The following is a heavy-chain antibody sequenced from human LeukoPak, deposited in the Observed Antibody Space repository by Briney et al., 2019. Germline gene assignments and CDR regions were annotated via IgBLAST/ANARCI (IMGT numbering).Heavy chain of an antibody. J-gene: IGHJ5*02. D-gene: IGHD3-10*01. CDR3: ARPPMVRGVIITREVIDP. CDR1: GFTFSSYA. V-gene: IGHV3-30*04. CDR2: ISYDGSNK. Sequence: GGSLRLSCAASGFTFSSYAMHWVRQAPGKGLEWVAVISYDGSNKYYADSVKGRFTISRDNSKSTLYLQMNSLRAEDTAVYYCARPPMVRGVIITREVIDPWGQGTLVTVSS.